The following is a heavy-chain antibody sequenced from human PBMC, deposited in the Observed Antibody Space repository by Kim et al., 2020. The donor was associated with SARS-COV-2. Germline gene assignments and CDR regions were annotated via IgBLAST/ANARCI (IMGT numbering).Heavy chain of an antibody. CDR3: ASWGPLTGPPRFFDI. J-gene: IGHJ3*02. V-gene: IGHV3-21*01. D-gene: IGHD3-9*01. Sequence: GGSMRLSCAASGFTFSSYSMNWVRQAPGKGLEWVSSISSSSSSYIYYADAVKGLFTISRDTAKNSLDLQMNILRAEDTAVYYCASWGPLTGPPRFFDIWGQGTMLTVSS. CDR1: GFTFSSYS. CDR2: ISSSSSSYI.